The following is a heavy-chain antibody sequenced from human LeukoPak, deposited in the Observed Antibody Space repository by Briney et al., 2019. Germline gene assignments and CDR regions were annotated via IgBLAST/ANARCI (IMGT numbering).Heavy chain of an antibody. V-gene: IGHV1-3*01. Sequence: GASVKVSCKASGYTFSTYGLYWVRQAPGQRLEWMGWINAGNGNTKYSQKFQGRVTMTRNTSISTAYMELSSLRSEDTAVYYCARGQEEIWFGEPLEPHDAFDIWGQGTMVTVSS. J-gene: IGHJ3*02. CDR2: INAGNGNT. D-gene: IGHD3-10*01. CDR3: ARGQEEIWFGEPLEPHDAFDI. CDR1: GYTFSTYG.